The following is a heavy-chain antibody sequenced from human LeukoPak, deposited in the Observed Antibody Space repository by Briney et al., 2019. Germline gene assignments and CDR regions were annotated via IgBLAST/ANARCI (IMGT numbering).Heavy chain of an antibody. Sequence: PGGSLRLSCAASGFTFSNYAMGWVRQAPGKGLEWVSGISWNSGDIGYADSVKGRFTISRDNAENSLYLQMNSLRAEDTALYYCTKRGPAADSSGYYFDYWGQGTLVTVSS. CDR3: TKRGPAADSSGYYFDY. CDR2: ISWNSGDI. D-gene: IGHD3-22*01. V-gene: IGHV3-9*01. CDR1: GFTFSNYA. J-gene: IGHJ4*02.